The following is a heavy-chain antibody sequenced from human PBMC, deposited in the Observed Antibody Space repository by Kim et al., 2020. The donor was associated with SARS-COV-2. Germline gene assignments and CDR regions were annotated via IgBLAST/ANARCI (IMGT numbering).Heavy chain of an antibody. D-gene: IGHD6-13*01. CDR1: GGSISSSSYY. Sequence: SETLSLTCTVSGGSISSSSYYWGWIRQPPGKGLEWIGSIDYSGSTYYNPSLKSRVTISVDTSKNQFSLKLSCVTAADTAVYYCARLIRAYSSSWYDYWGQGTLVTVSS. CDR3: ARLIRAYSSSWYDY. CDR2: IDYSGST. V-gene: IGHV4-39*01. J-gene: IGHJ1*01.